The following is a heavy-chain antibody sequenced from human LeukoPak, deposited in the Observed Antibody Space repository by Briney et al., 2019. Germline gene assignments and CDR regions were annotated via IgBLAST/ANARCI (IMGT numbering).Heavy chain of an antibody. Sequence: GGSLSLSCAASGFTFSNYWMSWVRQTPGKGLEWVANIKEDGSEKYYVDSVKGRFTISGDNARNSLYLQMNSLRAEDTAVYYCASGRQLGYWGQGTLVTVSS. D-gene: IGHD6-13*01. CDR3: ASGRQLGY. J-gene: IGHJ4*02. CDR1: GFTFSNYW. CDR2: IKEDGSEK. V-gene: IGHV3-7*01.